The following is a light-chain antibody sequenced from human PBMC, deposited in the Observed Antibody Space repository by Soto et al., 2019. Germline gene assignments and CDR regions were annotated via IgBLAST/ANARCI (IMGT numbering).Light chain of an antibody. J-gene: IGKJ2*01. V-gene: IGKV3D-15*01. Sequence: EIVMTQSPATLSVSPGDRATLSCRASQGVSSKLAWYQQKPGQAPMLLIYDASTWATGIPARFSGSGSGTELTLTISSLKSEDVEVAYCQQYNNWTPVYTFGQGTKLEIK. CDR2: DAS. CDR1: QGVSSK. CDR3: QQYNNWTPVYT.